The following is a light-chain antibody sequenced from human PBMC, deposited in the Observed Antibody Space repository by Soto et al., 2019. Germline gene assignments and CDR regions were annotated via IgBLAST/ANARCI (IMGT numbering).Light chain of an antibody. CDR3: SSYTTTVTVI. CDR2: EVT. V-gene: IGLV2-14*01. CDR1: SSDVGAYNY. J-gene: IGLJ2*01. Sequence: QSALTQPASVSGSPGQSITISCTGTSSDVGAYNYVSWYQQHPGKAPKLMISEVTNRPSGVSNRFSGSKSGNMASLTISGLQAEDEADYYCSSYTTTVTVIFGGGTKVTVL.